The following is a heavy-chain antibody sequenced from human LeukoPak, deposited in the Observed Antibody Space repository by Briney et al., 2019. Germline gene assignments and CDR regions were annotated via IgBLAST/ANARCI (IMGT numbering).Heavy chain of an antibody. D-gene: IGHD2/OR15-2a*01. V-gene: IGHV1-69*04. CDR1: GGTFSSCA. Sequence: ASVKVSCKASGGTFSSCAISWVRQAPGQGLEWMGRIIPIFGIANYAQKFQGRVTITADKSTSTAYMELSSLRSEDTAVYYCARDKNSNSYYYYGMDVWGQGTTVTVSS. CDR2: IIPIFGIA. J-gene: IGHJ6*02. CDR3: ARDKNSNSYYYYGMDV.